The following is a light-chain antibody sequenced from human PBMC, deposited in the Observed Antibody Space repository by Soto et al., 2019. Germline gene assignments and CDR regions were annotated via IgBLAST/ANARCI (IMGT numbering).Light chain of an antibody. CDR2: GAS. J-gene: IGKJ1*01. V-gene: IGKV1-6*01. CDR1: QEIGNG. Sequence: IQMTKSPSPVLASVGGRVTISCRASQEIGNGLGWYQQKPGKPPKVLIYGASNLQSGVPPRFSGSGSGTDFTLAISSLQPEDSATYYCLQDINYPWTFGQGTKVDIK. CDR3: LQDINYPWT.